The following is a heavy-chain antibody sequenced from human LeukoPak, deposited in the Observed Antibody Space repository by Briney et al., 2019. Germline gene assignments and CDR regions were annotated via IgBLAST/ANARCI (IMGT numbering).Heavy chain of an antibody. V-gene: IGHV3-11*01. CDR1: GFTFSDYY. CDR3: ARDRTDYDFWSGYYYPGSADY. D-gene: IGHD3-3*01. Sequence: GGSLRLSCAASGFTFSDYYMSWIRQAPGKGLEWVSYISSSGSTIYYADSVKGRFTISRANAKNSLYLQMNSLRAEDTAVYYCARDRTDYDFWSGYYYPGSADYWGQGTLVTVSS. J-gene: IGHJ4*02. CDR2: ISSSGSTI.